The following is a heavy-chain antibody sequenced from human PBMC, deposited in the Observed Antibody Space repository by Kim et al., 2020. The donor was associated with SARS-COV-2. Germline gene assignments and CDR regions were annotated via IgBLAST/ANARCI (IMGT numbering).Heavy chain of an antibody. J-gene: IGHJ6*02. CDR3: AKDITMVRGVIYYGMDV. V-gene: IGHV3-30*18. CDR1: GFTFSSYG. Sequence: GGSLRLSCAASGFTFSSYGMHWVRQAPGKGLEWVAVISYDGSNKYYADSVKGRFTISRDNSKNTLYLQMNSLRAEDTAVYYCAKDITMVRGVIYYGMDVWGQGTMVTVSS. CDR2: ISYDGSNK. D-gene: IGHD3-10*01.